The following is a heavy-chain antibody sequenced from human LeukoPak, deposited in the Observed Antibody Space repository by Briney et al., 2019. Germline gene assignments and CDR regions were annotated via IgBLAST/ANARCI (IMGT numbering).Heavy chain of an antibody. V-gene: IGHV4-59*01. CDR2: IYYSGST. CDR3: ARDPSDYYDY. Sequence: SETLSLTCTVSGGSISSYYWSWIRQPPGKGLEWIGYIYYSGSTNYNPSLKSRVTISVDTSKNQFSPKLSSVTAADTAVYYCARDPSDYYDYWGQGTLVTVSS. J-gene: IGHJ4*02. D-gene: IGHD6-19*01. CDR1: GGSISSYY.